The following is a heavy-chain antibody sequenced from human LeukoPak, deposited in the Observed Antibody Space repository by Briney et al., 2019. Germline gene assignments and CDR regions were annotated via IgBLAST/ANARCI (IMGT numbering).Heavy chain of an antibody. CDR1: GASVRSSGFY. Sequence: SETLSLTCTVSGASVRSSGFYLNWFRQHPGEGLEWVGHIDSSGKTSYNPSLESRLTISIDSSKNQFSLRLTSVTVADTAVYYCARVGGDFHHWGQGTLVTVSS. D-gene: IGHD2-21*01. V-gene: IGHV4-31*03. CDR2: IDSSGKT. CDR3: ARVGGDFHH. J-gene: IGHJ4*02.